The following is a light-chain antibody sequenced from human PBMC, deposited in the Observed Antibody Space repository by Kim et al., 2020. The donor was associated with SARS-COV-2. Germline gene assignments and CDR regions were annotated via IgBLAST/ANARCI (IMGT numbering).Light chain of an antibody. V-gene: IGLV2-14*03. CDR2: DVS. Sequence: QSALTQPASVSGSPGQSITISCTGTSSDVGGYNYVSWYQQHPGKAPKLMIYDVSERPSGVSNRFSGSQSGNTASLTISGLQAEDEADYYCSSYTSSSTYVFGTGTKVTVL. J-gene: IGLJ1*01. CDR1: SSDVGGYNY. CDR3: SSYTSSSTYV.